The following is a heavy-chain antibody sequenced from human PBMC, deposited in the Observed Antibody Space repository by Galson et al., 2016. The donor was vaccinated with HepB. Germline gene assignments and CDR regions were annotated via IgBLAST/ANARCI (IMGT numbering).Heavy chain of an antibody. CDR1: GFTFERYG. J-gene: IGHJ3*02. V-gene: IGHV3-30*18. CDR3: AKGEGGYTGSYSGAFDM. Sequence: SLRLSCAASGFTFERYGMHWVRQAPGKGLEWVATISFDDGSNKYYSDSVKGRFTFSRDNSKNTLYLQMNSLRAEDTAVYYCAKGEGGYTGSYSGAFDMWGQGTMVTVSS. D-gene: IGHD1-26*01. CDR2: ISFDDGSNK.